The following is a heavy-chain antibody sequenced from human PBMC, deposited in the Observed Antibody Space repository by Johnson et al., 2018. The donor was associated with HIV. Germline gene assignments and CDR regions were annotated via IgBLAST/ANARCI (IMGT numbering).Heavy chain of an antibody. CDR3: AKEGRYVEGAFDI. V-gene: IGHV3-30*02. Sequence: QVQLVESGGGLVQPGGSLRLSCVASGFIFNNYGIHWVRQAPGKRLEWVAFIRYDGTNTYYDDSVSGRFSISRADSENTVYLEMNSLRAEDTAVYYCAKEGRYVEGAFDIWGQGTMVTVSS. CDR1: GFIFNNYG. D-gene: IGHD5-12*01. J-gene: IGHJ3*02. CDR2: IRYDGTNT.